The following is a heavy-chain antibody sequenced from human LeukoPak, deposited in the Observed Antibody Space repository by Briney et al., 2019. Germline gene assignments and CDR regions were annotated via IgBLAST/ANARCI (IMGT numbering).Heavy chain of an antibody. J-gene: IGHJ4*02. CDR1: GYTFTGYY. Sequence: ASVKVSFKASGYTFTGYYMHWVRQAPGQGLEWMGWINPNSGGTNYAQKFQGRVTMTRDTSISTAYMELSRLRSDDTAVYYCARVPVLRYFDWSSPPDYWGQGTLVTVSS. CDR2: INPNSGGT. D-gene: IGHD3-9*01. V-gene: IGHV1-2*02. CDR3: ARVPVLRYFDWSSPPDY.